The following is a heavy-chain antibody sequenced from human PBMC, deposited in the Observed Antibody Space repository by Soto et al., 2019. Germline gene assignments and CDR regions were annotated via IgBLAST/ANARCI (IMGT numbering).Heavy chain of an antibody. CDR2: TYYRSKWFN. Sequence: TLSLTCAISGDSVSSDAAAWSWFRQSPSRGLEWLGRTYYRSKWFNEYAVSVKSRITINPDTSKNQFSLHLNSVTPEDTAVYYCARGNYDFDYWGQGILVTVSS. CDR3: ARGNYDFDY. CDR1: GDSVSSDAAA. V-gene: IGHV6-1*01. J-gene: IGHJ4*02. D-gene: IGHD3-16*01.